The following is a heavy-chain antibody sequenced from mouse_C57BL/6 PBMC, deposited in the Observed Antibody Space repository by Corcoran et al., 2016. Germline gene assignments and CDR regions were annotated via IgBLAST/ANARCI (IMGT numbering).Heavy chain of an antibody. CDR2: IYPGSGNT. D-gene: IGHD2-3*01. CDR1: GYTFTDYY. CDR3: ARESDGYYGY. V-gene: IGHV1-76*01. J-gene: IGHJ2*01. Sequence: QVQLKQSGAELVRPGASVKLSCKASGYTFTDYYINWVKQRPGQGLEWIARIYPGSGNTYYNEKFKGKATLTAEKSSSTAYMQLSSLTSEDSAVYFCARESDGYYGYWGQGTTLTVSS.